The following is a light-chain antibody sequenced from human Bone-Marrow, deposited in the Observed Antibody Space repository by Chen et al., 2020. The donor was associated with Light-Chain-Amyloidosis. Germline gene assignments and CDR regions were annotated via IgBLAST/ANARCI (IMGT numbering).Light chain of an antibody. J-gene: IGLJ2*01. CDR1: SSNIGAGYD. V-gene: IGLV1-40*01. CDR3: QSYDSKLDVV. CDR2: ANT. Sequence: QSVLTQPPSVSGAPGQRVTISCTGTSSNIGAGYDVHWYQQLPGAAPKLLISANTNRPAGVPDRFSGSTSGTSASLAITGLQADDEADYYCQSYDSKLDVVFGGGTKVTVL.